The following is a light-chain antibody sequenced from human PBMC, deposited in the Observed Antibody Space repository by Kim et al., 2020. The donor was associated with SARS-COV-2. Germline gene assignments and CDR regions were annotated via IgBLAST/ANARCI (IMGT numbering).Light chain of an antibody. CDR1: SLRSYY. Sequence: SSELTQDPAVSVALGQTVRITCQGDSLRSYYASWYQQKPGQAPVLVIYGKNNRPSGIPDRFSGSSSGNTASLTITGAQAEDEADYYCQVWDSSTAWVFGGGTQLTVL. V-gene: IGLV3-19*01. J-gene: IGLJ3*02. CDR3: QVWDSSTAWV. CDR2: GKN.